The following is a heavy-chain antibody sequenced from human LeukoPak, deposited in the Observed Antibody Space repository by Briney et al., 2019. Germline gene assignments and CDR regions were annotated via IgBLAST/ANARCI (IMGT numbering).Heavy chain of an antibody. CDR3: ARASSYARGSGFDY. D-gene: IGHD2-2*01. CDR1: GYIFTNYY. Sequence: ASVKVSCXTSGYIFTNYYIHWVRRAPGQGLECMGIINPNGGSASYAQKFQGRVTMTRDTSTSTVYMEVSSLRSEDTAVYYCARASSYARGSGFDYWGQGTLVSVSS. CDR2: INPNGGSA. J-gene: IGHJ4*02. V-gene: IGHV1-46*01.